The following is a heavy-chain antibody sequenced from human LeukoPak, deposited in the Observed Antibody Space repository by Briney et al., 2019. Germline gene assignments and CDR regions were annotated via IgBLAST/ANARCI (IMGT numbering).Heavy chain of an antibody. CDR3: ARGEEDYYDSSIDFDY. CDR1: GFTFSDYY. CDR2: IGSSGSTI. J-gene: IGHJ4*02. V-gene: IGHV3-11*04. D-gene: IGHD3-22*01. Sequence: GGSLRLSCAASGFTFSDYYMSWIRQAPGKGLEWVSYIGSSGSTIYYADSVKGRFTISRDNAKNSLYLQMNSLRAEDTAVYYCARGEEDYYDSSIDFDYWGQGTLVTVSS.